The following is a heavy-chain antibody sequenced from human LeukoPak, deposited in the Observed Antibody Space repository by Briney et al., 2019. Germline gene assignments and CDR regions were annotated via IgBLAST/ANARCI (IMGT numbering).Heavy chain of an antibody. CDR2: IYYSGST. D-gene: IGHD3-10*01. J-gene: IGHJ6*03. Sequence: SETLSLTCTVSGGSISSSSYYWGWIRQPPGKGLEWIGYIYYSGSTYYNPSLKSRVTISVDTSKNQFSLKLSSVTAADTAVYYCARTVRGVIIGYYYYYMDVWGKGTTVTVSS. V-gene: IGHV4-39*07. CDR3: ARTVRGVIIGYYYYYMDV. CDR1: GGSISSSSYY.